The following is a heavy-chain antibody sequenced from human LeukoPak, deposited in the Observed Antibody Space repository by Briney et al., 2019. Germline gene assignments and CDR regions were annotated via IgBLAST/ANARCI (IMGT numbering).Heavy chain of an antibody. Sequence: SETLSLTCTVSGGSIRSSYYYWGWIRQPPGKGLEWIGSIYDSGSTYYNPSLKSRVTISVDTSKNQFSLKLNSVTAADTAVYYCARGMTTFDYWGQGTLVTVSS. CDR3: ARGMTTFDY. D-gene: IGHD4-11*01. V-gene: IGHV4-39*01. CDR2: IYDSGST. J-gene: IGHJ4*02. CDR1: GGSIRSSYYY.